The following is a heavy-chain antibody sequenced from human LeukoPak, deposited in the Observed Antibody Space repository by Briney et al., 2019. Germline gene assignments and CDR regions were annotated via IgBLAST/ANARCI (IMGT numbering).Heavy chain of an antibody. CDR1: GFTFSSYG. CDR2: ISYDGSNK. V-gene: IGHV3-30*18. Sequence: GRSLRLSCAASGFTFSSYGMHWVRQAPGKGLEWVAVISYDGSNKYYADSVKGRFTISRDNSKNTLYLQMNSLRVEDTAVYYCAKEGGTYYDSPDGMDVWGQGTTVTVSS. J-gene: IGHJ6*02. D-gene: IGHD3-22*01. CDR3: AKEGGTYYDSPDGMDV.